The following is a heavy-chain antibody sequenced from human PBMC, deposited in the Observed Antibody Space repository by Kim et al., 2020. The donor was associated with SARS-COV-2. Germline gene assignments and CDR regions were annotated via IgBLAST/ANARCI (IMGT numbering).Heavy chain of an antibody. Sequence: GGSLRLSCAASGFTFSSYAMSWVRQAPGKGLEWVSVIYSGGSSTYYADSVKDRFTISRDNSKNTLYLQMNSLRAEDTAVYYCAQDNGLDNLLKVLPNYY. CDR2: IYSGGSST. CDR3: AQDNGLDNLLKVLPNYY. V-gene: IGHV3-23*03. CDR1: GFTFSSYA. D-gene: IGHD2-2*01. J-gene: IGHJ6*01.